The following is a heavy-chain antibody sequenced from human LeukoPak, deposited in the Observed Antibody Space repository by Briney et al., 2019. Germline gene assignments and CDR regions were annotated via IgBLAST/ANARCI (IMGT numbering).Heavy chain of an antibody. CDR1: GGSFSGYY. Sequence: SETLSLTCAVYGGSFSGYYWSWIRQPPGKGLEWIGEINHSRSTNYNPSLKSRVTISVDTSKNQFSLKLSSVTAADTAVYYCARGHGNLRRRELGAFDIWGQGTMVTVSS. V-gene: IGHV4-34*01. CDR2: INHSRST. CDR3: ARGHGNLRRRELGAFDI. J-gene: IGHJ3*02. D-gene: IGHD4-17*01.